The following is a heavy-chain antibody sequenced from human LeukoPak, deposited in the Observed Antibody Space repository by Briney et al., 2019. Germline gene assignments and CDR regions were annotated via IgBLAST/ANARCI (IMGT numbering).Heavy chain of an antibody. V-gene: IGHV4-61*08. CDR3: ARGRVAGTIFDY. D-gene: IGHD6-19*01. J-gene: IGHJ4*02. Sequence: SQTLSLTCTVSGGSISSGDYYWSWIRQPPGKGLEWIGYIYYSGSTNYNPSLKSRVTISVDTSKNQFSLKLSSVTAADTAVYYCARGRVAGTIFDYWGQGTLVTVSS. CDR1: GGSISSGDYY. CDR2: IYYSGST.